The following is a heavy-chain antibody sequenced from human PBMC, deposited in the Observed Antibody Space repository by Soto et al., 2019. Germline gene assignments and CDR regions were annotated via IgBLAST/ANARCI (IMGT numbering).Heavy chain of an antibody. V-gene: IGHV4-34*01. J-gene: IGHJ4*02. CDR3: ARRQYSSGWYRNAPDY. Sequence: QVQLQQWGAGLLKPSETLSLTCAVYGGSFSGYYWSWIRQPPGKGLEWIGEINHSGSTNDNPSLKSRVTISVDTSKNQFSLKLSSVTAADTAVYYCARRQYSSGWYRNAPDYWGQGTLVTVSS. CDR2: INHSGST. CDR1: GGSFSGYY. D-gene: IGHD6-19*01.